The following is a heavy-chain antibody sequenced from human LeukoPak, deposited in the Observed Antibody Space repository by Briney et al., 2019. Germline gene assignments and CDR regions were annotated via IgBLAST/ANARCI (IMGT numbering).Heavy chain of an antibody. Sequence: PGGSLRLSCAASGFTFSSYAMSWVRQAPGKGLECISGFSGSGGSTYYSDSVKGRFTISRDNSKNTLYLQMNSLRAEDTAVCYCARDIVGANDAFDIWGQGTMVTVSS. CDR1: GFTFSSYA. CDR2: FSGSGGST. CDR3: ARDIVGANDAFDI. V-gene: IGHV3-23*01. D-gene: IGHD1-26*01. J-gene: IGHJ3*02.